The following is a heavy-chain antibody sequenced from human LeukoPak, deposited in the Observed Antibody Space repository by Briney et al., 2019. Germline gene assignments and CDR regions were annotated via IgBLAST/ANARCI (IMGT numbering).Heavy chain of an antibody. D-gene: IGHD3-10*01. CDR3: ARPYYYSSGSYPY. Sequence: GGSLRLSCAASGFSFSNYWMSWVRQAPGKGLEWVATIEQDGSEKYYVDSVKGRFTVSRDNANNSLYLQMNSLRAEDTAVYFCARPYYYSSGSYPYWGQRTLVTVSS. J-gene: IGHJ4*02. V-gene: IGHV3-7*01. CDR2: IEQDGSEK. CDR1: GFSFSNYW.